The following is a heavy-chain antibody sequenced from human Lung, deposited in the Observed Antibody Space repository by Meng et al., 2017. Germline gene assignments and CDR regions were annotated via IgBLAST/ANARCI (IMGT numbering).Heavy chain of an antibody. Sequence: QASLEPWGAGLLEPWEYLSRTCVVSGGSFSDYYWSWIRQPPGKGLEWIGEINHSGSNNYNPSLESRATISVDTSQNNLSLKLSSVTAADSAVYYCARGPTTMAHDFDYWGQGTLVTVSS. CDR2: INHSGSN. D-gene: IGHD4-11*01. J-gene: IGHJ4*02. CDR1: GGSFSDYY. CDR3: ARGPTTMAHDFDY. V-gene: IGHV4-34*01.